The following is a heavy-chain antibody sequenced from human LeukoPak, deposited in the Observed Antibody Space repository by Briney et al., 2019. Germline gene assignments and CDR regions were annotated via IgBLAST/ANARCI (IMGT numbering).Heavy chain of an antibody. CDR3: ARGSSTVVTYAFDI. V-gene: IGHV3-66*01. CDR1: GFTVSSNY. J-gene: IGHJ3*02. D-gene: IGHD4-17*01. Sequence: GGSLRLSCAASGFTVSSNYMSWVRQAPGKGLEWVSVIYSGGSTYYADSVKGRFTISRDNSKNTLYLQMNGLRAEDTAVYYCARGSSTVVTYAFDIWGQGTMVTVSS. CDR2: IYSGGST.